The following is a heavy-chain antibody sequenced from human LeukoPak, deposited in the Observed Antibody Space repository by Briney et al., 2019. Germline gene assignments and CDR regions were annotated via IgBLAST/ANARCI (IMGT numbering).Heavy chain of an antibody. CDR3: AKYRTGPPYGLDV. D-gene: IGHD5-12*01. CDR1: GFTFSSYW. CDR2: INTDGSST. V-gene: IGHV3-74*03. Sequence: GGSLRLSCAASGFTFSSYWMHWVRQAPGKGLVWVSRINTDGSSTTYADSVKGRFTISRDNAKNTLYLQMNRLRAEDTATYYCAKYRTGPPYGLDVWGQGTTVTVSS. J-gene: IGHJ6*02.